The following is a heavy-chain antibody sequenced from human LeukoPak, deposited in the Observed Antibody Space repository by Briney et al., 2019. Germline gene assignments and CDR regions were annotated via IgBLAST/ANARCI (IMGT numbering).Heavy chain of an antibody. V-gene: IGHV4-34*01. CDR1: GGSFSGYY. J-gene: IGHJ4*02. CDR2: INHSGST. D-gene: IGHD5-24*01. Sequence: PSETLSLTCAVYGGSFSGYYWSWIRQPPGKGLEWIGEINHSGSTNYNPSLKSRVTISVDTSKNQFSLKLSSVTAADTAVYYCARAYGYLDYWGQGTLVTVSS. CDR3: ARAYGYLDY.